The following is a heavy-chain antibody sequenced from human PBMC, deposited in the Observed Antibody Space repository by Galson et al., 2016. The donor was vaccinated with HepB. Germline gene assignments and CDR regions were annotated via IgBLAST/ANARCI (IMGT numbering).Heavy chain of an antibody. V-gene: IGHV4-59*01. Sequence: SETLSLTCTVSGGSISSYYWSWIRQPPGKGLEWVGYIYYSGSTNYNPSLQSRVTISVDTSKNQFSLNLSSVTAADTAVYYCARAQVGPVTRWFGSNYYYYYDMDVWGQGTTVTVSS. J-gene: IGHJ6*02. CDR1: GGSISSYY. D-gene: IGHD3-10*01. CDR3: ARAQVGPVTRWFGSNYYYYYDMDV. CDR2: IYYSGST.